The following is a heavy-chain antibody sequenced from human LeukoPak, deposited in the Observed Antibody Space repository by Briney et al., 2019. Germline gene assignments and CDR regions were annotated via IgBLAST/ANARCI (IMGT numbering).Heavy chain of an antibody. CDR3: ARIPYDSSGYYFVRLDAFDI. CDR1: GGSISSSSYY. Sequence: SETLSLTCTVSGGSISSSSYYWGWIRQPPGKGLERIGSIYYSGSTYYNPSLKSRVTISVDTSKNQFSLKLSSVTAADTAVYYCARIPYDSSGYYFVRLDAFDIWGQGTMVTVSS. J-gene: IGHJ3*02. D-gene: IGHD3-22*01. V-gene: IGHV4-39*01. CDR2: IYYSGST.